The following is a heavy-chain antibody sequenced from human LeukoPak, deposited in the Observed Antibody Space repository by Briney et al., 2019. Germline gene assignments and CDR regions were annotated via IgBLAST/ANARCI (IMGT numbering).Heavy chain of an antibody. Sequence: GASVKVSCKPSGYTFTSYYMHWVRHAPGQGLEWMGIINPSAGNTDYAQKFQARVTMTRDTSTSTVYMELSSLRSEDTAVYYCARERPQTCYFDNWGQGTLVTVSS. CDR2: INPSAGNT. V-gene: IGHV1-46*01. J-gene: IGHJ4*02. CDR3: ARERPQTCYFDN. CDR1: GYTFTSYY.